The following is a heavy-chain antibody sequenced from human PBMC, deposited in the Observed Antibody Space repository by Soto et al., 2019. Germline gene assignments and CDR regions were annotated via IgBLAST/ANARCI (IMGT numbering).Heavy chain of an antibody. J-gene: IGHJ6*02. CDR2: IIPIFGTA. Sequence: SVKVSCKASGGTFSSYAISWVRQAPGQGLEWMGGIIPIFGTANYAQKFQGRVTITADESASTAYMELSSLRSEDTAVYYCARVVYEKGGRLNYYYGMDVWGQGTTVTVSS. V-gene: IGHV1-69*13. D-gene: IGHD3-16*01. CDR1: GGTFSSYA. CDR3: ARVVYEKGGRLNYYYGMDV.